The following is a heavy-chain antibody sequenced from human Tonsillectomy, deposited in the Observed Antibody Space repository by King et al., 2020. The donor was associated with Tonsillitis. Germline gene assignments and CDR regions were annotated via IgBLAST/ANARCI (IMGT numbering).Heavy chain of an antibody. D-gene: IGHD1-1*01. V-gene: IGHV1-2*02. CDR1: GYTFTDFH. Sequence: VQLVESGAEVKKPGASVKVSCQASGYTFTDFHMHWVRQAPGQGLKWMGWIYPNDGGTYYAQKFQGRISLTRDTSINSLYMELTRLTSDDTALYYCVRENWYYDYWGQGTLVTVSS. CDR2: IYPNDGGT. J-gene: IGHJ4*02. CDR3: VRENWYYDY.